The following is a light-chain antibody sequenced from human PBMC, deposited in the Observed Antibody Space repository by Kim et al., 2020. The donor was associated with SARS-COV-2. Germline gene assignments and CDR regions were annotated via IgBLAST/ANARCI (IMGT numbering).Light chain of an antibody. Sequence: GQSITISCTGTSSDVGSNNLVSWYQQHPGKAPKLMIYEGSKRPSGVSNRFSGSKSGNTASLTISGLQAEDEADYYCCSYAGSSTLVFGGGTQLTVL. J-gene: IGLJ2*01. CDR2: EGS. CDR3: CSYAGSSTLV. V-gene: IGLV2-23*01. CDR1: SSDVGSNNL.